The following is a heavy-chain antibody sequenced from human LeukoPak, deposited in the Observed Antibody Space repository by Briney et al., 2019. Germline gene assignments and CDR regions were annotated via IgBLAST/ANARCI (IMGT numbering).Heavy chain of an antibody. CDR3: ASPATSAWYDPFDY. D-gene: IGHD6-19*01. CDR1: GFTFSSYA. CDR2: ISGSGGST. V-gene: IGHV3-23*01. Sequence: PGGSLRLSCAASGFTFSSYAMSWVRQAPGKVLEWVSAISGSGGSTYYADSVKGRFTICRDNSKNTLYLQMNSLRAEDTAVYYCASPATSAWYDPFDYWGQGTLVTVSS. J-gene: IGHJ4*02.